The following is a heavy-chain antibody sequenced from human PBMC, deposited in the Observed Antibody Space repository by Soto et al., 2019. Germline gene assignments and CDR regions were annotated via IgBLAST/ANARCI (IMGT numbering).Heavy chain of an antibody. V-gene: IGHV5-51*01. D-gene: IGHD3-10*01. CDR1: GYSFTSYW. J-gene: IGHJ6*02. CDR2: IYPGDSDT. Sequence: PGESLKISCKGSGYSFTSYWIGWVRQMPGKGLECMGIIYPGDSDTRYSPSFQGQVTISADKSISTAYLQWSSLKASDPAFFYWAGGGVRGVITRTRDYYGMDVWGQGTTVTVS. CDR3: AGGGVRGVITRTRDYYGMDV.